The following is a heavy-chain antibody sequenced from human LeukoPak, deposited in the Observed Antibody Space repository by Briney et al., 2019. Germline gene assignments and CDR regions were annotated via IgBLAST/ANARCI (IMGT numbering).Heavy chain of an antibody. CDR3: ARGGSGMWFDP. CDR1: GFTFSNYW. J-gene: IGHJ5*02. D-gene: IGHD3-3*01. V-gene: IGHV3-74*01. CDR2: INSDGINT. Sequence: GGSLRLSCAASGFTFSNYWMHWVRQAPGKGLVWVSRINSDGINTSYADSVKGRFTISRDNAKNTLNLQMNSLRAEDTAVYYCARGGSGMWFDPWGQGTLVTVSS.